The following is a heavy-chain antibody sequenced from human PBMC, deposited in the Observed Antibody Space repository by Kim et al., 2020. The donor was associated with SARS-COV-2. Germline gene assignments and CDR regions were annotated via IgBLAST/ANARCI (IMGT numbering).Heavy chain of an antibody. Sequence: GGSLRLSCAASGFTFDDYAMHWVRQAPGKGLEWVSGISWNSGSIGYADSVKGRFTISRDNAKNSLYLQMNSLRAEDTALYYCAKSSGYSSSWYEGFGYWGQGTLVTVSS. V-gene: IGHV3-9*01. CDR1: GFTFDDYA. CDR3: AKSSGYSSSWYEGFGY. CDR2: ISWNSGSI. J-gene: IGHJ4*02. D-gene: IGHD6-13*01.